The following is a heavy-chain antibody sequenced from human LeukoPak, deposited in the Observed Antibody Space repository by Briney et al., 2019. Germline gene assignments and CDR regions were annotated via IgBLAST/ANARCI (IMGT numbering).Heavy chain of an antibody. D-gene: IGHD3-22*01. CDR1: GFTFSSNY. V-gene: IGHV3-53*01. CDR3: ARSNTANYDSSGYYPRYYYYYYMDA. Sequence: PGGSLRLSCAASGFTFSSNYMSWVRQAPGKGLEWVSGIYSGGSTYYSDSSKGRFTISRDNSKNTMYLQMNSLRAEDTAVYYCARSNTANYDSSGYYPRYYYYYYMDAWGKGTTVTVSS. CDR2: IYSGGST. J-gene: IGHJ6*03.